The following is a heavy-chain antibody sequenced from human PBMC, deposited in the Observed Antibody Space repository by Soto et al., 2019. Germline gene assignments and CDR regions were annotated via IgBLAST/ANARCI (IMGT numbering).Heavy chain of an antibody. J-gene: IGHJ5*02. CDR1: GYSISSGYY. V-gene: IGHV4-38-2*01. CDR3: ARAAARTYYDFWSGYSGNWFDP. CDR2: IYHSGST. Sequence: ETLSLTCAVSGYSISSGYYWCCIRQPPGKGLEWIGSIYHSGSTYYNPSLKSRVTISVDTSKNQFSLKLSSVTAADTAVYYCARAAARTYYDFWSGYSGNWFDPCGQGTLVTVSS. D-gene: IGHD3-3*01.